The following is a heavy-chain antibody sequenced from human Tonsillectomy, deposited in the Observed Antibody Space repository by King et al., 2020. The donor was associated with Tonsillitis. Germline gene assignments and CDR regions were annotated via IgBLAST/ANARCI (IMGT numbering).Heavy chain of an antibody. Sequence: VQLVESGGGVVQPGRSLRLSCAASGFTFSSYGMHWVRQAPGKGLEWVAVISYDGSNKYYADSVKGRFTISRDNSKNTLYLQMNSLRGEDTAVFYCAKVTYCGDDCYFGRGFSNAFDICGQGTMVTVSS. CDR1: GFTFSSYG. D-gene: IGHD2-21*02. J-gene: IGHJ3*02. CDR3: AKVTYCGDDCYFGRGFSNAFDI. V-gene: IGHV3-30*18. CDR2: ISYDGSNK.